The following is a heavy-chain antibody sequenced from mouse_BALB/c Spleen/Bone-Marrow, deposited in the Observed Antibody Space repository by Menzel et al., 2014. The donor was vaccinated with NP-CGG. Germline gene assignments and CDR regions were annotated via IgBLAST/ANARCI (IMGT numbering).Heavy chain of an antibody. J-gene: IGHJ2*01. D-gene: IGHD4-1*01. CDR3: ATLTGTFDY. V-gene: IGHV14-3*02. CDR2: IDPASDYT. Sequence: VQLQQPGAELVKPGASVKLSCTASGFNIKETYMHWVKQRPEQGLEWIGRIDPASDYTQFDSKFQGKATITADTSSNTAYLQLSSLTSEDTAVYYCATLTGTFDYWGQGTTLTVSS. CDR1: GFNIKETY.